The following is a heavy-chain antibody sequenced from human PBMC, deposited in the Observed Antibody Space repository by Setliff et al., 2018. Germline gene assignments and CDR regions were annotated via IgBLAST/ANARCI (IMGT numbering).Heavy chain of an antibody. CDR1: GGSVSSGSYY. V-gene: IGHV4-61*01. J-gene: IGHJ5*02. D-gene: IGHD1-26*01. CDR3: ARVGSKPQLGWFDP. Sequence: PSETLSLTCTVSGGSVSSGSYYWSWIRQPPGKGLEWIGYIYYSGSTNYNPSLKSRVTISVDTSKNQFSLKLSSVTAEDTAVYYCARVGSKPQLGWFDPWGQGTLVTVSS. CDR2: IYYSGST.